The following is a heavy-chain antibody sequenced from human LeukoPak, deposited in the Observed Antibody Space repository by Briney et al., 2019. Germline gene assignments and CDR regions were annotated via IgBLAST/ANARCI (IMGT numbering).Heavy chain of an antibody. D-gene: IGHD6-13*01. CDR1: GYSISSGYY. J-gene: IGHJ5*02. CDR3: ARAYSSSWYLNWFDP. CDR2: IYHSGST. V-gene: IGHV4-38-2*02. Sequence: SETLSLTCTVSGYSISSGYYWGWIRQPPGKGLEWIGNIYHSGSTYYNPSLKSRVTISVDTSENQFSLKLNSMIAADTAVYYCARAYSSSWYLNWFDPWGQGTLVTVSS.